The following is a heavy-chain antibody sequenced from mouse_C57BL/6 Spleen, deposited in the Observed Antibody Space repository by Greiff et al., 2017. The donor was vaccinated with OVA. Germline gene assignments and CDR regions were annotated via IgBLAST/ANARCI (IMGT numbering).Heavy chain of an antibody. D-gene: IGHD1-1*01. V-gene: IGHV1-52*01. Sequence: QVQLQQPGAELVRPGSSVKLSCKASGYTFTSYWMHWVKQRPIQGLEWIGNIDPSDSATHYNQKFKDKATLTVDKSSSTAYMQLSSLTSEDSAVYYCARSYYGSSYVNFDYWGQGTTLTVSS. CDR2: IDPSDSAT. CDR3: ARSYYGSSYVNFDY. CDR1: GYTFTSYW. J-gene: IGHJ2*01.